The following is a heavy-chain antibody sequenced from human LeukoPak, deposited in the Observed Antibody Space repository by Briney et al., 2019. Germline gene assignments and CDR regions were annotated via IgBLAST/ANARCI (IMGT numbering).Heavy chain of an antibody. J-gene: IGHJ6*02. V-gene: IGHV4-39*01. CDR1: GGSISSSSYY. Sequence: SETLSLTCTVSGGSISSSSYYWGWIRQPPGKGLEWIGSIYYSGSTYYNPSLKSRVTISVDTSKNQFSLKLSSVTAADTAVYYCARGTYYDFWSGYYGPRNSGGMDVWGQGTTVTVSS. CDR3: ARGTYYDFWSGYYGPRNSGGMDV. CDR2: IYYSGST. D-gene: IGHD3-3*01.